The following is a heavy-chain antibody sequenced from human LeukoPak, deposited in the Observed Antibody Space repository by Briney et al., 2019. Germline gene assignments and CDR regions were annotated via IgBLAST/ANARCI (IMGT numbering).Heavy chain of an antibody. J-gene: IGHJ6*02. CDR3: ARDGAYCSSTSCYHYGMDV. Sequence: GTSLRLSCAASGFTFSSYSMNWVRQAPGKGLEWVSSISSSSSYIYYADSVKGRFTISRDNAKNSLYLQMNSLRAEDTAVYYCARDGAYCSSTSCYHYGMDVWGQGTTVTVSS. D-gene: IGHD2-2*01. CDR1: GFTFSSYS. CDR2: ISSSSSYI. V-gene: IGHV3-21*01.